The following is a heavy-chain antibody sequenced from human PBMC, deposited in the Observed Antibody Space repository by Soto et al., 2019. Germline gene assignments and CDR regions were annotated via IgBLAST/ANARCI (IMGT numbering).Heavy chain of an antibody. CDR1: GGSFSGYY. V-gene: IGHV4-34*01. Sequence: SETLSLTCAVYGGSFSGYYWSWIRQPPGKGLEWIGEINHSGSTNYNPSLKSRVTISVDTSKNQFSLKLSSVTAADTAVYYCARAQLGRYCSSTSCPLKIYYYGMDVWGQGTTVTVSS. D-gene: IGHD2-2*01. CDR2: INHSGST. J-gene: IGHJ6*02. CDR3: ARAQLGRYCSSTSCPLKIYYYGMDV.